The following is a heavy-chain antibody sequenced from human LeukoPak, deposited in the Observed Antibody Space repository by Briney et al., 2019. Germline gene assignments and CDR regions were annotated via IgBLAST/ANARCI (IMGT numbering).Heavy chain of an antibody. Sequence: GRSLRLSCAASGFTFSSYAMHWVRQAPGKGLEWVAVISYDGSNKYYADSVKGRFTISRDNSKNTLYLQMNSLRAEDTAVYYCARDIDGLNWLDPWGQGTLVTVSS. D-gene: IGHD5-24*01. CDR1: GFTFSSYA. J-gene: IGHJ5*02. CDR3: ARDIDGLNWLDP. CDR2: ISYDGSNK. V-gene: IGHV3-30-3*01.